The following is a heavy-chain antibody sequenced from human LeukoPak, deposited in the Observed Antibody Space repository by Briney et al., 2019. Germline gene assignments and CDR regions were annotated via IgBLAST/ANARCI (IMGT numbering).Heavy chain of an antibody. CDR1: GYTFTSYD. J-gene: IGHJ6*02. CDR2: MNPNSGNT. D-gene: IGHD5-18*01. Sequence: GASVKVSCKASGYTFTSYDINWVRQATGQGLEWMGWMNPNSGNTGYAQKFQGRVTMTRNTSISTAYMELSSLRSEDTAVYYCARKYGYRGSYHYYYGMDVWGQGTTVTVSS. CDR3: ARKYGYRGSYHYYYGMDV. V-gene: IGHV1-8*01.